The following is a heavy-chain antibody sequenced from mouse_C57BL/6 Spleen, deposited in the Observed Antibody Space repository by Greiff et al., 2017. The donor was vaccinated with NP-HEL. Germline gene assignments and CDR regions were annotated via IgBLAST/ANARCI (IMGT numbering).Heavy chain of an antibody. D-gene: IGHD1-1*01. CDR2: IYPGSGNT. V-gene: IGHV1-66*01. J-gene: IGHJ3*01. CDR1: GYSFTSYY. Sequence: VQLQQSGPELVKPGASVKISCKASGYSFTSYYIHWVKQRPGQGLEWIGWIYPGSGNTKYNEKFKGKATLTADTSSSTAYMQLSSLTSEDSAVYYCARDPWGGSSSWFAYWGQGTLVTVSA. CDR3: ARDPWGGSSSWFAY.